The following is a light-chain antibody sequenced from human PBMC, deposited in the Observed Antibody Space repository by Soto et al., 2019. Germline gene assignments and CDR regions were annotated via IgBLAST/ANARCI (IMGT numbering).Light chain of an antibody. CDR1: QIISRW. CDR3: QQYNSYLFT. J-gene: IGKJ3*01. CDR2: KAS. Sequence: DIQMTQSPSTLSASVGDRVTIACRASQIISRWLAWYQQKPGKAPKLLIYKASSLESGVPSRFSGSGSGTEFTLTISSLQPDDFATYYCQQYNSYLFTFGPGTKVDI. V-gene: IGKV1-5*03.